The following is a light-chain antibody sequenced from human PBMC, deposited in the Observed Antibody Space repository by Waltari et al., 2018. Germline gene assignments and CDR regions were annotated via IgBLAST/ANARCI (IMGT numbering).Light chain of an antibody. J-gene: IGKJ1*01. CDR1: QSVSRT. V-gene: IGKV3-20*01. Sequence: EIVLTQSPGTLSLSPGERATISCRASQSVSRTLAWYQQKTGQAPRLLIYGASTRATGIPERFSGGGSGTDFSLTISRLEPEDFAVYYCQHYVRLPATFGQGTKVEIK. CDR2: GAS. CDR3: QHYVRLPAT.